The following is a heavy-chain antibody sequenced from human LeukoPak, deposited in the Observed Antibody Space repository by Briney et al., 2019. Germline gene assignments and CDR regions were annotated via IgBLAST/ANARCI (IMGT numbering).Heavy chain of an antibody. D-gene: IGHD1-26*01. V-gene: IGHV3-23*01. CDR3: AKDLELHDY. CDR2: ISGSGGST. Sequence: WVXXAXGXXLESVSAISGSGGSTYSADSVKGRFTISRDNSKNTLYLQMNSLRAEDTAVYYCAKDLELHDYWGQGTLVTVSS. J-gene: IGHJ4*02.